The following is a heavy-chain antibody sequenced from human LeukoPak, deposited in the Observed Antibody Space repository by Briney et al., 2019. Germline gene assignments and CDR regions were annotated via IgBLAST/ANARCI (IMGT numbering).Heavy chain of an antibody. V-gene: IGHV1-18*01. D-gene: IGHD6-13*01. CDR2: IDTYGGST. Sequence: ASVWLSRKASGYTFISYGVSWVRQAPGQGLEWMGWIDTYGGSTNYAQNLQGRVTVTTDTSTTTVYMELRSLRSDDTAVYYCARPNTDAAGYYFDYWGQGTLVTVSS. J-gene: IGHJ4*02. CDR3: ARPNTDAAGYYFDY. CDR1: GYTFISYG.